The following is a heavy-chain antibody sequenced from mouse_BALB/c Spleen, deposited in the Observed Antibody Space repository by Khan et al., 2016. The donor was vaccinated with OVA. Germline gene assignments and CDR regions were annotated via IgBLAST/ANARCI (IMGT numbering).Heavy chain of an antibody. J-gene: IGHJ1*01. CDR2: IWSDGRT. Sequence: QVQLKESGPGPVAPSQSLSITCTISGFSLTSYGVHWVRQPAGKGLEWLVVIWSDGRTTYNSALKSRLSISKDNSKSQVFLKVNSLQTDDTAIYYCARQAYPGYFDVWGAGTTVTVSS. CDR3: ARQAYPGYFDV. CDR1: GFSLTSYG. V-gene: IGHV2-6-1*01.